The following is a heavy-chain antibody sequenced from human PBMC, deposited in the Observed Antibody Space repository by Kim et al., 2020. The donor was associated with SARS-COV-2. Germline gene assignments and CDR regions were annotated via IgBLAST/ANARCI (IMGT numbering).Heavy chain of an antibody. CDR1: GYTFTSYY. CDR2: INPSGGST. J-gene: IGHJ6*02. D-gene: IGHD3-16*01. V-gene: IGHV1-46*01. CDR3: ARGRNYDYVWGSPPGFSRKLPYGMDV. Sequence: ASVKVSCKASGYTFTSYYMHWVRQAPGQGLEWMGIINPSGGSTSYAQKFQGRVTMTRDTSTSTVYMELSSLRSEDTAVYYCARGRNYDYVWGSPPGFSRKLPYGMDVWGQGTTVTVSS.